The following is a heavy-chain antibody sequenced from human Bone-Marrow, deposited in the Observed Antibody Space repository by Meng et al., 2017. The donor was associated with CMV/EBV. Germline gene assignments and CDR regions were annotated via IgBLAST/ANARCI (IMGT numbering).Heavy chain of an antibody. Sequence: VERAEAWGGVVLPGRYLWPSSSAFGCIFGGCGIHWVLQAPRKAGEWVTLIVKDGNAKIYRDSVKGRFTISRDPAKNTVYFEMNSLSPEDTDVYDCESEGESSNWSLDYWGQGALVTVSS. D-gene: IGHD6-13*01. CDR1: GCIFGGCG. V-gene: IGHV3-30-3*01. CDR3: ESEGESSNWSLDY. CDR2: IVKDGNAK. J-gene: IGHJ4*02.